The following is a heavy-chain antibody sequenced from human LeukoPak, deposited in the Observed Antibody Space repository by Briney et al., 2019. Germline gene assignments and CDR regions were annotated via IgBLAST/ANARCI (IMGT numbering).Heavy chain of an antibody. CDR1: GFTFDDYA. Sequence: GGSLRLSCAASGFTFDDYAMHWVRQAPGKGLEWVSGISWNSGSIGYADSVKGRFTISRDNAENSLYLQMNSLRAEDTALYYCAKDRAAAAGTLYYYYGMDVWGQGTTVAVSS. CDR2: ISWNSGSI. V-gene: IGHV3-9*01. CDR3: AKDRAAAAGTLYYYYGMDV. D-gene: IGHD6-13*01. J-gene: IGHJ6*02.